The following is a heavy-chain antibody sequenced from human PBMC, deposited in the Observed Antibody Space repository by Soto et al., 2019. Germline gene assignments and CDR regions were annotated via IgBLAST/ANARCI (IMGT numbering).Heavy chain of an antibody. CDR2: ISAYSGNT. J-gene: IGHJ4*02. Sequence: QVQLVQSGAEVKTTGASVKVSCKASGYTFTTYGFNSVRQAPGQGLEGMGWISAYSGNTNYAQKFQVRVTMTTDRSTTTAFMELRSLTSDDTDVYFCARDGSKTIDHWGQGTLVTVSS. CDR3: ARDGSKTIDH. V-gene: IGHV1-18*01. CDR1: GYTFTTYG.